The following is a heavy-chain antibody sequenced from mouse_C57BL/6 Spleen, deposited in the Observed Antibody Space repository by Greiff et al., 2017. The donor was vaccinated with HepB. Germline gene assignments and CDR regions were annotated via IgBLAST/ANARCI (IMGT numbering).Heavy chain of an antibody. Sequence: VQLQQPGAELVKPGASVKLSCKASGYTFTSYWMQWVKQRPGQGLEWIGEIDPSDSYTNYNQKFKGKATLTVDTSSSTAYMQLSSLTSEDSAVYYCARLEGFDYWGQGTTLTVSS. CDR3: ARLEGFDY. CDR2: IDPSDSYT. CDR1: GYTFTSYW. J-gene: IGHJ2*01. V-gene: IGHV1-50*01.